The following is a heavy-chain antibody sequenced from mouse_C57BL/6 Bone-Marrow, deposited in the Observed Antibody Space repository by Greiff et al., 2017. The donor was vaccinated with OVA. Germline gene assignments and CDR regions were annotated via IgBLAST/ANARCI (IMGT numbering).Heavy chain of an antibody. CDR1: GYTFTSYW. J-gene: IGHJ3*01. CDR2: IDPSDSYT. V-gene: IGHV1-59*01. CDR3: ARGGVFAY. Sequence: QVQLQQPGAELVRPGTSVKLSCKASGYTFTSYWMHWVKQRPGQGLEWIGVIDPSDSYTNYNQKFKGKATLTVDTSSSTAYMQLSSLTSEDAAVYYCARGGVFAYWGQGTLVTVSA.